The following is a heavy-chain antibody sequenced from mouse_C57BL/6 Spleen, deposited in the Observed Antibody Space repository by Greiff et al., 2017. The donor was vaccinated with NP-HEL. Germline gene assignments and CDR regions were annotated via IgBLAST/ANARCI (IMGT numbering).Heavy chain of an antibody. D-gene: IGHD2-2*01. CDR1: GFTFSDYG. CDR2: ISSGSSTI. Sequence: EVKLMESGGGLVKPGGSLKLSCAASGFTFSDYGMHWVRQAPEKGLEWVAYISSGSSTIYYADTVKGRFTISRDNAKNTLFLQMTSLRSEDTAMYYCARDWLYAVDYWGQGTSVTVSS. CDR3: ARDWLYAVDY. V-gene: IGHV5-17*01. J-gene: IGHJ4*01.